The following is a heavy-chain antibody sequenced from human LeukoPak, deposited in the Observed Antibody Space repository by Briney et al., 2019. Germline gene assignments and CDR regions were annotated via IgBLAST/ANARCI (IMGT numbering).Heavy chain of an antibody. Sequence: GGSLRLSCAASGFTFSSNYISWVRQAPGKGLEWVSVIYSGGSTYYADSVKGRFTISRDNSKNTLYLQMNSLRAEDTAVYYCAGVSTMIVVDAFDIWGQGTMVTVSS. CDR1: GFTFSSNY. V-gene: IGHV3-53*01. J-gene: IGHJ3*02. D-gene: IGHD3-22*01. CDR3: AGVSTMIVVDAFDI. CDR2: IYSGGST.